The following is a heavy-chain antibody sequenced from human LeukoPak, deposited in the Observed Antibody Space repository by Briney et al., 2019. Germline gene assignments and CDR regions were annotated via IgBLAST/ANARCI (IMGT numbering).Heavy chain of an antibody. CDR1: GFTFSSYW. D-gene: IGHD2-21*02. Sequence: GGSLRLSCAASGFTFSSYWMSWVRQAPGKGLEWVANIKQDGSEKYYVDSVKGRFTISRDNAKNSLYLQMNSLRAEVTAVYYCARESCIGGDCYFDYWGQGTLVTVSS. V-gene: IGHV3-7*01. CDR3: ARESCIGGDCYFDY. J-gene: IGHJ4*02. CDR2: IKQDGSEK.